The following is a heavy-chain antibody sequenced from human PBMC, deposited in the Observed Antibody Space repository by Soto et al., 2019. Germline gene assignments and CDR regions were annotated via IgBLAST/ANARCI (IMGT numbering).Heavy chain of an antibody. J-gene: IGHJ5*02. CDR1: GFIFSNSG. CDR3: ANAYDDYVGINWFDP. V-gene: IGHV3-33*06. Sequence: QVQLVESGGGVVQPGRSLRLSCAASGFIFSNSGMHWVRQAPGKGLEWVAVMWFDGSKKHYADSIKGRFTISRDTSNNTLYLQMNSLRAEDTAVYYCANAYDDYVGINWFDPWGQGTLVTVSS. CDR2: MWFDGSKK. D-gene: IGHD4-17*01.